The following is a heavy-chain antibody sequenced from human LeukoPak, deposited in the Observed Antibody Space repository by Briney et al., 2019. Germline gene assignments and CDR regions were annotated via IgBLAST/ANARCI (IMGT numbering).Heavy chain of an antibody. J-gene: IGHJ3*02. V-gene: IGHV4-39*07. CDR2: IYYSGST. CDR3: AREGTQLVNDAFDI. Sequence: PSETLSLTCTVSGGSISSSSYYWGWIRQPPGKGLEWLGSIYYSGSTYYNPSLKSRVTISVDTSKNQFSLKLSSVTAADTAVYYCAREGTQLVNDAFDIWGQGTMVTVSS. CDR1: GGSISSSSYY. D-gene: IGHD6-13*01.